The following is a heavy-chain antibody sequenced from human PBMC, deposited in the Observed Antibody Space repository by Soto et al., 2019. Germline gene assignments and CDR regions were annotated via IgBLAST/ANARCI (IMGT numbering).Heavy chain of an antibody. CDR1: GGSFSSYY. J-gene: IGHJ4*02. V-gene: IGHV4-34*01. D-gene: IGHD3-10*01. CDR3: ARGSHLAITMVRGVREARFDY. Sequence: SETLSLTCAVYGGSFSSYYWSWIRQPPGKGLEWIGEINHSGSTNYNPSLKSRVTISVDTSKNQFSLKLSSVTAADTAVYYCARGSHLAITMVRGVREARFDYWGQGTLVT. CDR2: INHSGST.